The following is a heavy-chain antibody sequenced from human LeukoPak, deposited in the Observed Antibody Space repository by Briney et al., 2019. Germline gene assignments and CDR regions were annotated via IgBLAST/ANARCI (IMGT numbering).Heavy chain of an antibody. J-gene: IGHJ4*02. D-gene: IGHD3-10*01. CDR3: AKELWFVNSYYFDY. V-gene: IGHV3-23*01. Sequence: GGSLRLSCAASGFTFSDSAMTWVRQVPGKGLEWVSLISSSGGNTYYADSVKGRFTISRDNSKNTLSLQMNSLRVEDTAIYYCAKELWFVNSYYFDYWGLGTLVTVSS. CDR1: GFTFSDSA. CDR2: ISSSGGNT.